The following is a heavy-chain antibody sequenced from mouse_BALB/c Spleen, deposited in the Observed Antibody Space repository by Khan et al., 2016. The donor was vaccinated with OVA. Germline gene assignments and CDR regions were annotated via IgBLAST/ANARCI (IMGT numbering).Heavy chain of an antibody. D-gene: IGHD6-1*01. Sequence: QVQLQQSGAELAKPGASVKMSCKASGYTFTSYWMHWVKQRPGQGLEWIGYINPSTGYTEYNQKFKDKATLTTDKSSSTAYMQLSSLTSEDSAVYYFAASILSYYSMDYWGQGTSVTVSS. J-gene: IGHJ4*01. CDR3: AASILSYYSMDY. CDR2: INPSTGYT. CDR1: GYTFTSYW. V-gene: IGHV1-7*01.